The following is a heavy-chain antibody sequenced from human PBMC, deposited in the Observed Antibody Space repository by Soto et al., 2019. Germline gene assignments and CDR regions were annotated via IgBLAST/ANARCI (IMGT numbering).Heavy chain of an antibody. CDR2: IKSKTDGGTT. V-gene: IGHV3-15*01. Sequence: GGSLSLSCAASGFTFSNAWMSWVRQAPGKGLEWVGRIKSKTDGGTTDYAAPVKGRFTISRDDSKNTLYLQMNSLKTEDTAVYYCTTDSYDSEYYYYGMDVWGQGTTVTVSS. D-gene: IGHD5-12*01. CDR1: GFTFSNAW. J-gene: IGHJ6*02. CDR3: TTDSYDSEYYYYGMDV.